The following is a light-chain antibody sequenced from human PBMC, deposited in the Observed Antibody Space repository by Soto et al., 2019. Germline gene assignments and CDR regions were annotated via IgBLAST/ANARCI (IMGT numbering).Light chain of an antibody. CDR2: GAS. CDR1: QSVSSY. V-gene: IGKV3-20*01. J-gene: IGKJ4*01. Sequence: EIVLTQSPGTLSLSPGERATLSCRASQSVSSYLAWYQQKPGQAPRLLIYGASSRATGIPDRFSGSGSGTDFTLTISRLEPEDFAVYYCQQYGSSPPLTFGGGTKVDI. CDR3: QQYGSSPPLT.